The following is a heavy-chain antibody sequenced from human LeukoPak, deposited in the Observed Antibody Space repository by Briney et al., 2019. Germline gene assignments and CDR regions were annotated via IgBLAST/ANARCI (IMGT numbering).Heavy chain of an antibody. V-gene: IGHV4-59*01. CDR1: IGFISRYY. CDR2: IYYCRST. D-gene: IGHD3-10*01. CDR3: ARDKSVRRGPGYYFDY. J-gene: IGHJ4*02. Sequence: SETLSLTCTVSIGFISRYYWRCTRQPPGRALVGIWYIYYCRSTNYNPSLKSRVTISVDTSKNQYSLKLSSVTAADTAVYYCARDKSVRRGPGYYFDYWGQGTLVTVSS.